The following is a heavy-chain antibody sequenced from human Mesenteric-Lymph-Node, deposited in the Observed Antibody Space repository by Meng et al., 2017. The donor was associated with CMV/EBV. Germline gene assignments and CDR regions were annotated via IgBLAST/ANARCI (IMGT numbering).Heavy chain of an antibody. CDR1: GFTFSSYD. D-gene: IGHD2-15*01. Sequence: GGSLRLSCAASGFTFSSYDMHWVRQATGKGLEWVSAIGTAGDTYYPGSVKGRFTISRDNAKNSLYLQMNSLRAEDTAVYYCARRGLLYYFDYWGQGTLVTVSS. CDR3: ARRGLLYYFDY. J-gene: IGHJ4*02. V-gene: IGHV3-13*01. CDR2: IGTAGDT.